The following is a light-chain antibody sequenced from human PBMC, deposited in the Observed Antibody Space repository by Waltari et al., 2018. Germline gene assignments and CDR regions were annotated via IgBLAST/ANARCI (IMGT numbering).Light chain of an antibody. CDR2: DAS. CDR3: QQYDNLPFT. V-gene: IGKV1-33*01. Sequence: DIQMTQSPSSLSASVGDRVTITCQASQDISNYLNWYQQKPGKAPKLLIYDASNLETGVTSSFSGSGSGTDFTFTSSSLQPEDIATYYCQQYDNLPFTFGPGTKVDIK. J-gene: IGKJ3*01. CDR1: QDISNY.